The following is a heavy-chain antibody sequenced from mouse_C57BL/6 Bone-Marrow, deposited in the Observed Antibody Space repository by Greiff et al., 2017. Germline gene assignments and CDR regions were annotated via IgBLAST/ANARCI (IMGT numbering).Heavy chain of an antibody. CDR3: ARKDSNYVWYFDV. CDR1: GYTFTSYW. Sequence: QVQLQQPGAELVKPGASVKLSCKASGYTFTSYWMHWVKQRPGQGLEWIGMIHPNSGSTNYNEKFKSKATLTVDKSSSTAYMQLSSLTSEDSAVLYCARKDSNYVWYFDVWGTGTTVTVSS. J-gene: IGHJ1*03. V-gene: IGHV1-64*01. D-gene: IGHD2-5*01. CDR2: IHPNSGST.